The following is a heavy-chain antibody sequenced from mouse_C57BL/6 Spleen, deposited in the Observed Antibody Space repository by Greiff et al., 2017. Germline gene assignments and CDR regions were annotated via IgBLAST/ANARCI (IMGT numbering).Heavy chain of an antibody. CDR1: GYTFTSYW. D-gene: IGHD1-1*01. J-gene: IGHJ4*01. V-gene: IGHV1-64*01. Sequence: QVQLQQPGAELVKPGASVKLSCKASGYTFTSYWMHWVKQRPGQGLEWIGMIHPNSGSTNYNEKFKSKATLTVDKSSSTAYMQLSSLTSEDSAVXYCARHYYYSSSLHYYAMDYWGQGTSVTVSS. CDR3: ARHYYYSSSLHYYAMDY. CDR2: IHPNSGST.